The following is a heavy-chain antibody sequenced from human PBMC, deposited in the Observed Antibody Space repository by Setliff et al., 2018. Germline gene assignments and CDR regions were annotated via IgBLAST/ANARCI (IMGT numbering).Heavy chain of an antibody. Sequence: PGGSLGLSCVASGLIFSNNWMSWVRQAPGKGLEWVTNINKDGSERNYVDSVKGRFTISRDNAKNSVYLQMNSLRAEDMAVYYCATWDGKYSRYWGQGTLVTVSS. CDR2: INKDGSER. V-gene: IGHV3-7*01. CDR1: GLIFSNNW. J-gene: IGHJ4*02. CDR3: ATWDGKYSRY. D-gene: IGHD3-9*01.